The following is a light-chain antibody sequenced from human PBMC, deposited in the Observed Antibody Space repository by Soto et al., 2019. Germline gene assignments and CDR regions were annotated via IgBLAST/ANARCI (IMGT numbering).Light chain of an antibody. J-gene: IGLJ2*01. Sequence: QSVLTQPPSVSAAPGQTVTISCSGSSSNIGNNYVSWYQQLPGTAPKLLIYDNNKRPSGIPDRFSGSKSGTSATLGNTGLQTGDEADYYCGTWDSSLSAVVFGGGTKLTVL. CDR1: SSNIGNNY. V-gene: IGLV1-51*01. CDR2: DNN. CDR3: GTWDSSLSAVV.